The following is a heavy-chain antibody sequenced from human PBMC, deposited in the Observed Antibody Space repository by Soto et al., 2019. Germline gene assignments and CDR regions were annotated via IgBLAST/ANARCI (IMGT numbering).Heavy chain of an antibody. V-gene: IGHV1-46*01. J-gene: IGHJ4*02. CDR1: GYTFTDYY. Sequence: VSCKASGYTFTDYYIHWVRQAPGQGLEWMGIINPSGGSPSHAQKFQGRVTMTRDTSTSTVYMELSSLRSEDTAVYYCARDGSSSPTNFFDYWGQGTPVTVSS. CDR2: INPSGGSP. D-gene: IGHD6-6*01. CDR3: ARDGSSSPTNFFDY.